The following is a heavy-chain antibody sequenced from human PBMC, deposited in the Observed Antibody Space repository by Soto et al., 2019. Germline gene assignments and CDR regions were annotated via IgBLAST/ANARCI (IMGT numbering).Heavy chain of an antibody. Sequence: PWGSLRLSCAASGFTFSGSSMHWVRQASGKGLEWVARSRSKANNYATTYAASVKGRFTISRDESKNTTYLQMNSLKTEDTAIYYCASLIYDSSNFYDNDYWGQGTLVTVSS. CDR2: SRSKANNYAT. J-gene: IGHJ4*02. V-gene: IGHV3-73*01. D-gene: IGHD3-22*01. CDR1: GFTFSGSS. CDR3: ASLIYDSSNFYDNDY.